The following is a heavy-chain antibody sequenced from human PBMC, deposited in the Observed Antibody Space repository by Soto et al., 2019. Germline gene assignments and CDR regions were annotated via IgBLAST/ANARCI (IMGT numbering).Heavy chain of an antibody. CDR1: GFTFSDHY. V-gene: IGHV3-72*01. CDR2: SRNKANSYST. D-gene: IGHD3-10*01. Sequence: EVQLVDSGGGLVQPGGSLRLSCAASGFTFSDHYMDWVRQAPGKGLEWVGRSRNKANSYSTEYAASVKGRFTISRDVSTNSRYLQMHSLKTEDTAVYYCVRGAYGSWRGDGWGQGSSVTVSS. J-gene: IGHJ6*02. CDR3: VRGAYGSWRGDG.